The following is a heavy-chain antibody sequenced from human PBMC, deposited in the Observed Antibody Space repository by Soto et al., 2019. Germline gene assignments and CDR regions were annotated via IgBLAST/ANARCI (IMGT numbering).Heavy chain of an antibody. D-gene: IGHD2-21*01. CDR2: IYVTGAV. V-gene: IGHV4-31*03. Sequence: SETLSLTCSVSCAALNSGNYYWSWIRQVPGKGLEWIGHIYVTGAVDYNPSLRDRITISQDTSERQFSLNLRLVTAADTAVYYCARLRIATNNYKWFDPWGQGTLVTVSS. CDR3: ARLRIATNNYKWFDP. CDR1: CAALNSGNYY. J-gene: IGHJ5*02.